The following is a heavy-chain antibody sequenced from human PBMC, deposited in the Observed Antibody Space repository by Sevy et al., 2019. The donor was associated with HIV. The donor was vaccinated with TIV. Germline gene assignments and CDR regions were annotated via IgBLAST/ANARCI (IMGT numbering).Heavy chain of an antibody. CDR1: GYTFSNNA. D-gene: IGHD3-3*01. CDR2: VHAGNGHT. V-gene: IGHV1-3*01. CDR3: ARGKGGIFGVVTGQFDY. J-gene: IGHJ4*02. Sequence: ASVKVSCKASGYTFSNNAIHWVRQAPGQRLEWMGWVHAGNGHTKFSEKFQDRVTISRDISATTVYMDLTSLTSEDTAIYYCARGKGGIFGVVTGQFDYWGQGTLVTVSS.